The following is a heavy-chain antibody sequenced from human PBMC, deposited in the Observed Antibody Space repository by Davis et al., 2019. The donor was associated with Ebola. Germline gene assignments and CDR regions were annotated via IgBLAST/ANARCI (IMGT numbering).Heavy chain of an antibody. CDR1: GYNFATYW. Sequence: GGSLRLSCKGSGYNFATYWIGWVRQMPGKGLEWMGIMYPGDSDIRYSPSFQGQVTISADRYINTAYLQWNSLKASDTAMYYCARLIPNCYGGSCWADELDYWGQGTLVTVSS. J-gene: IGHJ4*02. D-gene: IGHD2-15*01. CDR2: MYPGDSDI. V-gene: IGHV5-51*01. CDR3: ARLIPNCYGGSCWADELDY.